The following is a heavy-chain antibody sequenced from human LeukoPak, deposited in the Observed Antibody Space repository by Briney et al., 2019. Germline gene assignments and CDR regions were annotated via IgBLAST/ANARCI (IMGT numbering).Heavy chain of an antibody. CDR2: INPSGGST. D-gene: IGHD6-13*01. Sequence: ASVKVSCKASGYTFTSYYMHWVRQAPGQGLEWMGIINPSGGSTSYAQKFQGRVTMTRDTSTSTVYMELSSLRSEDTAVYYCARDLEEAAGLNWFDPWGQGTLVTVSS. J-gene: IGHJ5*02. CDR3: ARDLEEAAGLNWFDP. CDR1: GYTFTSYY. V-gene: IGHV1-46*01.